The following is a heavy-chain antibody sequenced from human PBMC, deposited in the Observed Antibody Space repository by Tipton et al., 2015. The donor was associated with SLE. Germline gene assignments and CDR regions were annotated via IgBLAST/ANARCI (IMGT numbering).Heavy chain of an antibody. CDR1: GGSFSSYY. CDR3: AGYDFWIGNDSFDN. Sequence: LRLSCAVYGGSFSSYYWSWIRQPPGKGLEWIGEINHSGSTNYNPSLKSRVTISVDTSKNQFSLKLSSVTAADTAVYYCAGYDFWIGNDSFDNWGQGTMVIVSS. V-gene: IGHV4-34*01. CDR2: INHSGST. J-gene: IGHJ3*02. D-gene: IGHD3-3*01.